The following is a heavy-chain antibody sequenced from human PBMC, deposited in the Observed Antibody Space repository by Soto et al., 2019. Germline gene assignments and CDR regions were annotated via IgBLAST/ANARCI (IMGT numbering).Heavy chain of an antibody. V-gene: IGHV3-33*01. D-gene: IGHD1-7*01. CDR1: GFTFSSYG. CDR3: ARDREGWNLFGELVVDY. CDR2: IWYDGSNK. J-gene: IGHJ4*02. Sequence: GGSLRLSCAASGFTFSSYGMHWVRQAPGKGLEWVAVIWYDGSNKYYADSVKGRFTISRENSKNTLYLQMNSLSAEDTAGYYCARDREGWNLFGELVVDYWGQGTLVTVSS.